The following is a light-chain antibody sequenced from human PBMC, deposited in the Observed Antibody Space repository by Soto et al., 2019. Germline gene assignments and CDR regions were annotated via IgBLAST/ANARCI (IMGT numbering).Light chain of an antibody. CDR3: LQFDKWPPRLT. V-gene: IGKV3-15*01. CDR1: QTIGTN. CDR2: GAS. Sequence: LLTQSPATVSVSPGAGATLSCRASQTIGTNLAWYQQKSGQAPRLLIYGASNRATGVPAKFSGGGSGTDFTLTISSLQSEDFAVYYCLQFDKWPPRLTFGGGTKVEIK. J-gene: IGKJ4*01.